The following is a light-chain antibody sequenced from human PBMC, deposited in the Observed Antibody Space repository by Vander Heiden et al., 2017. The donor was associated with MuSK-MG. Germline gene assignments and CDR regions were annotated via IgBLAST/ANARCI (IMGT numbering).Light chain of an antibody. J-gene: IGKJ2*01. CDR1: QSISVW. CDR2: KAS. Sequence: DIQMTQSPSTLSASVGDRVTITCRASQSISVWLAWYQQKPGKAPKLLVYKASALESGVSSRFSGGISGTEFTLTISSLQPDDFATYYCQQYNNYPYTFGQGTKVEIK. CDR3: QQYNNYPYT. V-gene: IGKV1-5*03.